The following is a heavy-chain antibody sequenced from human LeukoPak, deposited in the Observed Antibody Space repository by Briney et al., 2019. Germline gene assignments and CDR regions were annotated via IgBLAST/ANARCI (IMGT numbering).Heavy chain of an antibody. CDR3: ARDFGRWYFDY. CDR1: GFTFSSYG. V-gene: IGHV3-48*04. D-gene: IGHD4-23*01. J-gene: IGHJ4*02. CDR2: IRSSGSTI. Sequence: GGSLRLSCAASGFTFSSYGMSWVRQAPGKGLEWVSYIRSSGSTIYYADSVKGRFTISRDNAKNSLYLQMNSLRAEDTAVYYCARDFGRWYFDYWGQGTLVTVSS.